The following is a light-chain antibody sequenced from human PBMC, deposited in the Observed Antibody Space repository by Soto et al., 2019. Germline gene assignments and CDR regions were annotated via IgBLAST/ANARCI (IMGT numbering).Light chain of an antibody. J-gene: IGLJ1*01. CDR1: RTDVADGYDY. CDR3: TSYTRSTPFHV. V-gene: IGLV2-14*03. Sequence: QSALTQPASVSGSPGQSIAISCTGVRTDVADGYDYVSWYQQHPGQAPQLIIYDVSNRPSGVSDRFSGSKSGNTASLTISGLQADDEAEYYCTSYTRSTPFHVFGTGTKVTVL. CDR2: DVS.